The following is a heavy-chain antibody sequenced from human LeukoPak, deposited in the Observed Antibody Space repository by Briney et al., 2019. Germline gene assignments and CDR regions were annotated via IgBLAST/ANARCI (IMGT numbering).Heavy chain of an antibody. CDR3: ARDNIVVVPAASGKHHNLDY. J-gene: IGHJ4*02. CDR1: GYTCTSYY. D-gene: IGHD2-2*01. CDR2: INPSGGST. V-gene: IGHV1-46*01. Sequence: GASVKVSCKASGYTCTSYYMHWVRQAPGQGLEWMGIINPSGGSTSYAQKFQGRVTMTRDTSTSTVYMDMSSLRSEDTAVYYCARDNIVVVPAASGKHHNLDYWGQGTLVTVSS.